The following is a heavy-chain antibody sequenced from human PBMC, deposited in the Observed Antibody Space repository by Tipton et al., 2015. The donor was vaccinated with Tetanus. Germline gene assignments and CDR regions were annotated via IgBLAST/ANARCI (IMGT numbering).Heavy chain of an antibody. Sequence: TLSLTCTVSGGSLSGYYWNWIRQPPGKGPEWIGSIYYTGSTYYNPSLKSRVTISEDTSKNQFSLKLSSVIAADTAMYYCARWTASGKGAFDIWGQGTMVTVSS. J-gene: IGHJ3*02. D-gene: IGHD3/OR15-3a*01. CDR2: IYYTGST. CDR3: ARWTASGKGAFDI. CDR1: GGSLSGYY. V-gene: IGHV4-39*01.